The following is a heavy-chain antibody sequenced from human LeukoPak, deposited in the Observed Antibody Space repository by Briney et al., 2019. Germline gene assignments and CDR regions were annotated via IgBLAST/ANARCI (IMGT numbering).Heavy chain of an antibody. V-gene: IGHV4-31*03. D-gene: IGHD2-15*01. J-gene: IGHJ4*02. CDR2: IYYSGST. Sequence: PSETLSLTCTVSGGSISNGVYYWSWIRQHPGKGLEWIGYIYYSGSTYYSPSLKSRLTMSVDASKNQFSLKLSSVTAADTAVYYCARDLGGGSFDFWGQGTLVTVSS. CDR1: GGSISNGVYY. CDR3: ARDLGGGSFDF.